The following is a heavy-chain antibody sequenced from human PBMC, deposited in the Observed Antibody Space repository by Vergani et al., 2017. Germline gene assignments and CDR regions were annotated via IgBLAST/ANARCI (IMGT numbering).Heavy chain of an antibody. V-gene: IGHV1-8*01. D-gene: IGHD3-10*01. CDR3: ARAERVRGVMYYYYYGMDV. J-gene: IGHJ6*02. Sequence: QVQLVQSGAEVKTPGASVKVSCKASGYTFTSYDINWVRQATGQGLEWMGWMNPNSGNTGYAQKFQGRVTMTRNTSISTAYMELSSLRSEDTAVYYCARAERVRGVMYYYYYGMDVWGQGTTVTVSS. CDR2: MNPNSGNT. CDR1: GYTFTSYD.